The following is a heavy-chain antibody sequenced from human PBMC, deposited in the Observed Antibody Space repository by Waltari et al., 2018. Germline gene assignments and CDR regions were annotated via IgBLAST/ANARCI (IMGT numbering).Heavy chain of an antibody. CDR1: GGSISSYY. CDR3: ARDPSSSSYYYYMDV. CDR2: IYTSGST. D-gene: IGHD6-6*01. J-gene: IGHJ6*03. V-gene: IGHV4-4*07. Sequence: QVQLQESGPGLVKPSETLSLTCTVPGGSISSYYWSWIRQPAGKGLEWIGRIYTSGSTNYNPSLKSRVTMSVDTSKNQFSLKLSSVTAADTAVYYCARDPSSSSYYYYMDVWGKGTTVTVSS.